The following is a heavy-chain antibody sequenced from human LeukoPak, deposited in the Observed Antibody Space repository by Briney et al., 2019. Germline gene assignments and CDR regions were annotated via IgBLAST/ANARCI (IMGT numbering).Heavy chain of an antibody. Sequence: GGSLRLSCAASGFTFSSYSMNWVRQAPGKGLEWVSSISSSSSYIYYADSVKGRFTISRDNAKNSLYLQMNSLRAEDTAVYYCARGEDIVVVPAAYYYCMDVWGKGTTVTVSS. CDR1: GFTFSSYS. J-gene: IGHJ6*04. CDR3: ARGEDIVVVPAAYYYCMDV. V-gene: IGHV3-21*01. D-gene: IGHD2-2*01. CDR2: ISSSSSYI.